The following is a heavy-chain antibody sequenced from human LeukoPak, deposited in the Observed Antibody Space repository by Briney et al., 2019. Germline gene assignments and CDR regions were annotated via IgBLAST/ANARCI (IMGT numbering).Heavy chain of an antibody. CDR2: INHSGST. CDR3: ARVSSSWYQDWYFDL. V-gene: IGHV4-34*01. J-gene: IGHJ2*01. CDR1: GGSFSGYY. D-gene: IGHD6-13*01. Sequence: SETLSLTCAVYGGSFSGYYWNWIRQPPGKGLEWIGEINHSGSTNYNSSLKSRVTISVDTSKNQFSLKLSSVTAADTAVYYCARVSSSWYQDWYFDLWGRGTLVTVSS.